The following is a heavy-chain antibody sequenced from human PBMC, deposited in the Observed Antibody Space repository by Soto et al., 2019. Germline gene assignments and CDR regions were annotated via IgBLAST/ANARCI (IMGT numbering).Heavy chain of an antibody. Sequence: SETLSLTCTVSGGSISSGDYYWSCVRQPPGKGLEWIGYIYYSGSTYYNPSLKSRVTISVDTSKNQFSLKLSSVTAADTAVYYCARDGGRFAGTPGLDYWGQGTLVTVSS. V-gene: IGHV4-30-4*01. D-gene: IGHD3-16*01. CDR3: ARDGGRFAGTPGLDY. CDR2: IYYSGST. J-gene: IGHJ4*02. CDR1: GGSISSGDYY.